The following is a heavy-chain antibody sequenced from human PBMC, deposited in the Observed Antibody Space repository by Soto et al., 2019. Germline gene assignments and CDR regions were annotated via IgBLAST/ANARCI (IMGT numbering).Heavy chain of an antibody. V-gene: IGHV3-23*01. Sequence: EVQLLESGGGLVQPGGSLRLSCAASGFTFGNYAMSWVRQAPGKGLEGVSSISASGGTTYYADAVKGHFTISRDSFTNTLFLQMKSQRDEDTATYYCVKDRWRDGDHDTLHAFENGGQGKMVTVA. CDR1: GFTFGNYA. J-gene: IGHJ3*02. CDR2: ISASGGTT. CDR3: VKDRWRDGDHDTLHAFEN. D-gene: IGHD4-17*01.